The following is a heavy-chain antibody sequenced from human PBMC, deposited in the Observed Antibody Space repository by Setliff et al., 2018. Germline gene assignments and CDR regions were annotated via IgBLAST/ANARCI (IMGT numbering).Heavy chain of an antibody. CDR2: IHDSGNPT. D-gene: IGHD3-16*01. V-gene: IGHV3-11*01. CDR1: GFTFSNYY. CDR3: ARTTGYRLEGDFDY. Sequence: GESLKISCAASGFTFSNYYMTWIRQAPGKGLEWIPYIHDSGNPTYYADSVKGRFTVSRDNAKNSLYLQMTSLRAGNTAIYYCARTTGYRLEGDFDYWGQGTLVTVSS. J-gene: IGHJ4*02.